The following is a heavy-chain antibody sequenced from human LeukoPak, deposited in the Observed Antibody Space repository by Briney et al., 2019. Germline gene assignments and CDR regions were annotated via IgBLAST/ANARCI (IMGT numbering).Heavy chain of an antibody. CDR1: GLTVSSKY. V-gene: IGHV3-53*01. CDR3: ARVGGDRVAY. CDR2: MYNNGNT. D-gene: IGHD4-17*01. J-gene: IGHJ4*02. Sequence: GGSLRLSRAASGLTVSSKYMSWVRQAPGKGLEWVSVMYNNGNTHYADSVKGRFTISRDNAKNTLYLQMNSLRPEDTAVYYCARVGGDRVAYWGQGTLVTVSS.